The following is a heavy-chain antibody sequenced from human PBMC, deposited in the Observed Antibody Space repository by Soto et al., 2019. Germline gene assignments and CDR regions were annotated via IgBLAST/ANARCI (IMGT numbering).Heavy chain of an antibody. CDR1: GGSISSYY. CDR2: IYYSGST. V-gene: IGHV4-59*08. J-gene: IGHJ6*02. CDR3: ARLHRYYYYYYGMDV. Sequence: SETLSLTCTVSGGSISSYYWSWIRQPPGKGLEWIGCIYYSGSTNYNPPLKSRVTISVDTSKNQFSLKLSSVTAADTAVYYCARLHRYYYYYYGMDVWGQGTTVTVSS.